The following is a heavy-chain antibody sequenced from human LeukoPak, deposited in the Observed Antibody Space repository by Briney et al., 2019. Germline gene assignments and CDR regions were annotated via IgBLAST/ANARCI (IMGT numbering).Heavy chain of an antibody. D-gene: IGHD4-23*01. CDR2: IYSAGST. V-gene: IGHV3-66*01. J-gene: IGHJ5*02. CDR1: GFTVSSNY. Sequence: PGGSLRLSCAASGFTVSSNYMTWVRQAPGKGLEWVSVIYSAGSTYYADSVKGRFTISRDNSKNTLYLQMSSLRAEDMAVYYCARGYGGSDWFDPWGQGTLVTVSS. CDR3: ARGYGGSDWFDP.